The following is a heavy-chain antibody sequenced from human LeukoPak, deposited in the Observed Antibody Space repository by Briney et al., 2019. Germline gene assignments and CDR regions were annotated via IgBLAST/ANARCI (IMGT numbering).Heavy chain of an antibody. V-gene: IGHV3-48*04. CDR1: GFSFSRYG. Sequence: EGSLRLSCAASGFSFSRYGMKWVRQAPGKGLEWLSYIRSSDSTTYYADSVKGRFTISRDNAKNSLYLKMDSLRVEHTAVYYCAKRADSSAHSFDYWGQGNLVTVSS. D-gene: IGHD3-22*01. CDR3: AKRADSSAHSFDY. J-gene: IGHJ4*02. CDR2: IRSSDSTT.